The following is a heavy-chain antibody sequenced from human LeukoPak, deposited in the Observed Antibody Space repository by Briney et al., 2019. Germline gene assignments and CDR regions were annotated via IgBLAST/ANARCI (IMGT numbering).Heavy chain of an antibody. CDR1: GGSISSSSYY. V-gene: IGHV4-39*07. CDR3: AGYTRYNWFDP. CDR2: IYYSGST. J-gene: IGHJ5*02. D-gene: IGHD3-16*02. Sequence: SETLSLTCTVSGGSISSSSYYWGWIRQPPGKGLEWIGSIYYSGSTYYNPSLKSRVTISIDTSKNQFSLKLSSVTAADTAVYYCAGYTRYNWFDPWGQGTLVTVSS.